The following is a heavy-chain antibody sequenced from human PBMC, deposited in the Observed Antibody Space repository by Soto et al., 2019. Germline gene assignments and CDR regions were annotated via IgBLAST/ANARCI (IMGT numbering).Heavy chain of an antibody. J-gene: IGHJ4*02. Sequence: SETLSLTCTVSGGSISSGDYYWSWIRQPPGKGLEWIGYIYYSGSTYYNPSLRSRVTISVDTSKNQFSLKLTSVTAADTAVYYCARDKITGLFDYWGQGTLVTVSS. CDR2: IYYSGST. D-gene: IGHD2-8*02. V-gene: IGHV4-30-4*01. CDR3: ARDKITGLFDY. CDR1: GGSISSGDYY.